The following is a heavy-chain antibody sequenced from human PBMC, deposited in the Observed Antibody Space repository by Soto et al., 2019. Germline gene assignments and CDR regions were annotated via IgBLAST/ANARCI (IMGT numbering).Heavy chain of an antibody. CDR2: ISYSGTT. V-gene: IGHV4-30-4*01. D-gene: IGHD3-16*02. CDR1: GVSISSGDYY. CDR3: ARTNYDYVWGSYRFEY. J-gene: IGHJ4*02. Sequence: SETLSLTCTFSGVSISSGDYYCSWIRQPPWKGLEWIGYISYSGTTHYNPSLKSRVTISAEDTSKNHFSLKLTSVTAADTAVYYCARTNYDYVWGSYRFEYWGQRTLVIVS.